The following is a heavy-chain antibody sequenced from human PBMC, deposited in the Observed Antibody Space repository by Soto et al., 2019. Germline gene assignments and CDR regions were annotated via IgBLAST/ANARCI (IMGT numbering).Heavy chain of an antibody. CDR2: IYYSGST. Sequence: PSGSLSLTCAVSGGSVNSGRYYWSWIRQPPGKGLEWIGYIYYSGSTNYNPSLKSRVTISVDTSKNQFSLKLSSVTAADTAVYYCAIGMAGFDYWGQGTLVTVSS. CDR1: GGSVNSGRYY. V-gene: IGHV4-61*01. J-gene: IGHJ4*02. CDR3: AIGMAGFDY.